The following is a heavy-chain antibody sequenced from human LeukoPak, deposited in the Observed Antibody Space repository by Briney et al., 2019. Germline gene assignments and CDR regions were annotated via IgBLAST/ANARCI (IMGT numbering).Heavy chain of an antibody. CDR1: GYTFTSYG. CDR3: ARSPRIQAARKGFPNWFDP. Sequence: ASVKVSCKASGYTFTSYGISWVRQAPGQGLEWMGWISAYNGNTNYAQKLQGRVTMTTDTSTSAAYMELRSLRSDDTAVYYCARSPRIQAARKGFPNWFDPWGQGTLVTVSS. V-gene: IGHV1-18*01. J-gene: IGHJ5*02. D-gene: IGHD6-6*01. CDR2: ISAYNGNT.